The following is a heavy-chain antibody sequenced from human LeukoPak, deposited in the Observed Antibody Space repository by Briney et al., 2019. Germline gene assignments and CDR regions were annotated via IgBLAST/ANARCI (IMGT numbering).Heavy chain of an antibody. V-gene: IGHV3-7*01. D-gene: IGHD1-26*01. CDR1: GFTFSSYW. Sequence: PGGSLRLSCAASGFTFSSYWMSWVRQAPGEGLEWVANIKQDGSEKYYVDSVKGRFTISRDNAKNSLYLQMNSLRAEDTAVYYCARDRIVGANDYWGQGTLVTVSS. CDR3: ARDRIVGANDY. J-gene: IGHJ4*02. CDR2: IKQDGSEK.